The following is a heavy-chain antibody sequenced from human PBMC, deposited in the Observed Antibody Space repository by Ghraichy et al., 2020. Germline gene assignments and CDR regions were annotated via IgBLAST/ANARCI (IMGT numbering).Heavy chain of an antibody. D-gene: IGHD2-2*01. V-gene: IGHV4-34*01. Sequence: SETLSLTCAVYGGSFSGYYWSWIRQPPGKGLEWIGEINHSGSTNYNPSLKSRVTISVDTSKNQFSLKLSSVTAADTAVYYCARGTGVVVPAAQWHYYGMDVWGQGTTVTVSS. J-gene: IGHJ6*02. CDR1: GGSFSGYY. CDR3: ARGTGVVVPAAQWHYYGMDV. CDR2: INHSGST.